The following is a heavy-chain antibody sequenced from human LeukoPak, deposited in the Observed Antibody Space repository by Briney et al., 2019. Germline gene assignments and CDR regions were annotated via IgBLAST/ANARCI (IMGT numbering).Heavy chain of an antibody. CDR1: GFTFSSYS. Sequence: GGSLGLSCAASGFTFSSYSMNWVRQAPGKGLEWVSSISSSSSYIYYADSVKGRFTISRDNAKNSLYLQMNSLRAEETAVYYCARDLAVAGIFDYWGQGTLVTVSS. CDR3: ARDLAVAGIFDY. CDR2: ISSSSSYI. D-gene: IGHD6-19*01. V-gene: IGHV3-21*01. J-gene: IGHJ4*02.